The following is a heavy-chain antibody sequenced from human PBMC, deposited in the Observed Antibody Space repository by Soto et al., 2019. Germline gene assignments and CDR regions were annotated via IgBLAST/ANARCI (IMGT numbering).Heavy chain of an antibody. V-gene: IGHV4-59*08. CDR3: ARVAVAGTRVDY. J-gene: IGHJ4*02. CDR1: GGSISGYA. Sequence: SETLSLTCTVSGGSISGYAWNWIRQPPGKGLEWITYMYYTGSTKYNSSLESRVTTSVDTSKNQFSLNLRSVTAADTAVYYCARVAVAGTRVDYWGQGTLVAVSS. D-gene: IGHD6-19*01. CDR2: MYYTGST.